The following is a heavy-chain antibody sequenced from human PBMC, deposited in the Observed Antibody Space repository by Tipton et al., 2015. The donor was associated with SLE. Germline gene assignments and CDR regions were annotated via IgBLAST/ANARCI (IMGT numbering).Heavy chain of an antibody. Sequence: TLSLTCTVSGGSFSSSSYDWGWSRQPPGKGLEWIGNIYYRGSTYYNPSLKSRVTISVDRSKNQFSLKLSSVTAADTAVYYCARGHYYYGSGSYLNWFDPWGQGTLVTVSS. D-gene: IGHD3-10*01. CDR3: ARGHYYYGSGSYLNWFDP. CDR2: IYYRGST. J-gene: IGHJ5*02. V-gene: IGHV4-39*07. CDR1: GGSFSSSSYD.